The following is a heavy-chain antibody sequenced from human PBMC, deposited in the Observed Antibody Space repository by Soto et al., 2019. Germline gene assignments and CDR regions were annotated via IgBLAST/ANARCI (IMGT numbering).Heavy chain of an antibody. CDR1: GFTFDDYA. V-gene: IGHV3-9*01. Sequence: EVQLVESGGGLVQPGRSLRLSCAASGFTFDDYAMHWVRQAPGKGLEWVSGISWNSGSIGYVDSVKGRFTISRDNAKNSLYLQMNSLRAEDTALYYCARLMVYASYFDYWGQGTLVTVSS. CDR2: ISWNSGSI. CDR3: ARLMVYASYFDY. J-gene: IGHJ4*02. D-gene: IGHD2-8*01.